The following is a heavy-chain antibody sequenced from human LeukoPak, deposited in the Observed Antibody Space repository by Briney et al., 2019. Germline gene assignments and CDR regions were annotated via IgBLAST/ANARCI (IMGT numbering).Heavy chain of an antibody. CDR1: GGTFSSYA. Sequence: ASVKVSCKASGGTFSSYAISWVRQAPGQGLEWMGGIIPIFGTANYAQKFQGRVTITADESTSTAYMELSSLRSEDTAVYYCARDVFPSIAVAGTPYNWFDPWGQGTLVTVSS. CDR2: IIPIFGTA. J-gene: IGHJ5*02. V-gene: IGHV1-69*13. D-gene: IGHD6-19*01. CDR3: ARDVFPSIAVAGTPYNWFDP.